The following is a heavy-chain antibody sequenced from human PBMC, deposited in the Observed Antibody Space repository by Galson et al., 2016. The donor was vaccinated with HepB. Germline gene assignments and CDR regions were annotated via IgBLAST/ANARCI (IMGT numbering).Heavy chain of an antibody. V-gene: IGHV1-18*01. D-gene: IGHD2/OR15-2a*01. Sequence: SVKVSCKASGYTFNTYGISWVRQAPGQGLEWMGWINPYNGNTNYTQMFQGRVTMTTDRSTNTAYMELRSLRSDDTAVYYCARGVRIGGRHYGLDVWGQGTTVTVSS. CDR3: ARGVRIGGRHYGLDV. J-gene: IGHJ6*02. CDR2: INPYNGNT. CDR1: GYTFNTYG.